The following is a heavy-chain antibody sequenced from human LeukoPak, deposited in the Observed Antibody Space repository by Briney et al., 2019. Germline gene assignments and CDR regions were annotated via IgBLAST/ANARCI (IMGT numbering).Heavy chain of an antibody. CDR2: INHSGST. D-gene: IGHD3-22*01. CDR1: GGSFSGYY. Sequence: PSETLSLTCAVYGGSFSGYYWSWIRQPPGKGLEWIGEINHSGSTNYNPSLKSRVTISVDTSKNQFSLKLSSVTAADTAVYYCATRGYSSGYCSPRRAFGPWGQGTLVTVSS. J-gene: IGHJ5*02. V-gene: IGHV4-34*01. CDR3: ATRGYSSGYCSPRRAFGP.